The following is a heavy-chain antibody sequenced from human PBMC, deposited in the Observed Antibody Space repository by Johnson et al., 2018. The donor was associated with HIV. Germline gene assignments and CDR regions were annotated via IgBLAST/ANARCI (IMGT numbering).Heavy chain of an antibody. CDR3: VAEVARGAPHAFDI. J-gene: IGHJ3*02. Sequence: QVQLVESGGGVVQPGRSLRLSCAASGFTFSSYAMHWVRQAPGKGLAWVAVISYDGSNTYYADSVKGRFTISRDNSKNTVSLQMNSLKAEDTALYYCVAEVARGAPHAFDIWGQGTMVTVSS. V-gene: IGHV3-30*04. D-gene: IGHD2-15*01. CDR1: GFTFSSYA. CDR2: ISYDGSNT.